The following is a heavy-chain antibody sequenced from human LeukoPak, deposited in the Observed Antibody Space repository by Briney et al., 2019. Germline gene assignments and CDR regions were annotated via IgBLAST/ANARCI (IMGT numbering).Heavy chain of an antibody. CDR2: ISGSGGST. V-gene: IGHV3-23*01. CDR1: GFTFSSYA. CDR3: AKERVPAAIYCGGDCYSDY. J-gene: IGHJ4*02. Sequence: GGSLRLSCAASGFTFSSYAMSWVRQAPGKGLVWVSAISGSGGSTYYADSVKGRFTISRDNSKNTLYLQMNSLRAEDTAVYYCAKERVPAAIYCGGDCYSDYWGQGTLVTVSS. D-gene: IGHD2-21*02.